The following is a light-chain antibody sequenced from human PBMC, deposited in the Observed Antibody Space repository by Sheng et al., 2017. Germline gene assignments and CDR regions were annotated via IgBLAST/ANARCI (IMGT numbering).Light chain of an antibody. Sequence: EIVLTQSPGTLSLSPGERATLSCRASQSVSSNYLAWYQQKPGQAPRLLIYGASSRATGIPDRFSGSGSGTDFNLTISRLEPEDFAVYYCQQYGTSIGFTFGPGTKVDI. V-gene: IGKV3-20*01. J-gene: IGKJ3*01. CDR2: GAS. CDR1: QSVSSNY. CDR3: QQYGTSIGFT.